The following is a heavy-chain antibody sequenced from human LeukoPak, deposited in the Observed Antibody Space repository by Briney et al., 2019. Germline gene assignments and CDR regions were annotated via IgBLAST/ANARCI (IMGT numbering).Heavy chain of an antibody. CDR3: ARDLCSGGSCYSAFDI. Sequence: GGSLRLSCAASGFTFSSYAMHWVRQVPGKGLEWVVVISYDGSNKYYADSVKGRFTISRDNSKNTLYLQMNSLRAEDTAVYYCARDLCSGGSCYSAFDIWGQGTMVTVSS. CDR1: GFTFSSYA. V-gene: IGHV3-30-3*01. CDR2: ISYDGSNK. J-gene: IGHJ3*02. D-gene: IGHD2-15*01.